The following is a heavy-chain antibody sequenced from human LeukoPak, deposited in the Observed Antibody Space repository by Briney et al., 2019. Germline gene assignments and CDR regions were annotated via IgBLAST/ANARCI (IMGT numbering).Heavy chain of an antibody. V-gene: IGHV1-2*02. Sequence: ASVKVSCKASGYTFTGYYMHWVRQAPGQGLEWMGWINPNSGGTNYAQKFQGRVTMTRDTSISTAYMELSRLRSDDTAVYYCARGGEASSWYVNYYYGMDVWGQGTTVTVSS. CDR1: GYTFTGYY. D-gene: IGHD6-13*01. CDR3: ARGGEASSWYVNYYYGMDV. CDR2: INPNSGGT. J-gene: IGHJ6*02.